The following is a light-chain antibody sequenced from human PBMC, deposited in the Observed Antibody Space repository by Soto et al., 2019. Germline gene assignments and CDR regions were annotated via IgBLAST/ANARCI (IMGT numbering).Light chain of an antibody. Sequence: VLTQSPGTLSLSPGERVTLSCRASQSVSSNYLAWYQQKPGQAPRLLIYDASRRAPGIPDRFSGSGSGTDFTLTISRLEPEDFAVYYCQQYGSSPKYTFGQGTNLEIK. J-gene: IGKJ2*01. CDR3: QQYGSSPKYT. CDR2: DAS. V-gene: IGKV3-20*01. CDR1: QSVSSNY.